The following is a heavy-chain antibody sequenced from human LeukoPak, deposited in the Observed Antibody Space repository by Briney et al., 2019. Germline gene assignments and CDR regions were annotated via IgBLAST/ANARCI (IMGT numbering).Heavy chain of an antibody. CDR1: GGSFSDYY. J-gene: IGHJ4*02. CDR3: ARARRGSSIRGPLDY. CDR2: VFHSGTT. Sequence: KPSETLSLTCAVYGGSFSDYYWTWIRQTPGKGLEWIGKVFHSGTTNYNPSLKSRVSISVDTSKNQFSLKLSSVTAADTSLYYCARARRGSSIRGPLDYWGQGALVTVSS. V-gene: IGHV4-34*12. D-gene: IGHD6-6*01.